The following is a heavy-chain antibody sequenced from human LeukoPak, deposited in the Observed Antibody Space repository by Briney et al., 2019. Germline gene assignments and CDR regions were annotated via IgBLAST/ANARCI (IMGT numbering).Heavy chain of an antibody. CDR1: GDSFSSNSAA. D-gene: IGHD6-13*01. Sequence: SQTLSLTCAISGDSFSSNSAAWNWIRQSPSRGLEWLGRRYYRSKWYNDYAVYVKSRITNNPDTSKNQFSLQLNSVTPEDTAVYYCARDRQQLAPLYYYYGMDVWGQGTTVTVSS. J-gene: IGHJ6*02. V-gene: IGHV6-1*01. CDR2: RYYRSKWYN. CDR3: ARDRQQLAPLYYYYGMDV.